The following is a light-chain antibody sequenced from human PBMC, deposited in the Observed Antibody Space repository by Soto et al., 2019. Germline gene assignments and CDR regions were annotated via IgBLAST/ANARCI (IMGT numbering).Light chain of an antibody. CDR1: QSISSY. V-gene: IGKV1-39*01. CDR2: AAS. J-gene: IGKJ2*01. Sequence: DIQMTQSPSSLSASVGDRVTITCRASQSISSYLNWYQQKPGKAPKLLIYAASSLQSGVPSRFSGSGSGTDFTLPISSLQPEDFATYYCQQSYSTRPIYTFGQGTKLEIK. CDR3: QQSYSTRPIYT.